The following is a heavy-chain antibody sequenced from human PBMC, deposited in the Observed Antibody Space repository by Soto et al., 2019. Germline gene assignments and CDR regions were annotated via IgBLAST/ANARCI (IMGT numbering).Heavy chain of an antibody. CDR3: ARDPCISTTCYHDY. J-gene: IGHJ4*02. CDR2: IIPIFGTA. CDR1: GDTFNTYS. D-gene: IGHD2-2*01. V-gene: IGHV1-69*12. Sequence: QVPLVQSGAEVKKPGSSVKVSCKASGDTFNTYSISWVRQAPGQGLEWMGGIIPIFGTANYAQNFQGRVTITADGSTNTAYMELSGLRAEDTAVYYCARDPCISTTCYHDYWGQGTLVAVSS.